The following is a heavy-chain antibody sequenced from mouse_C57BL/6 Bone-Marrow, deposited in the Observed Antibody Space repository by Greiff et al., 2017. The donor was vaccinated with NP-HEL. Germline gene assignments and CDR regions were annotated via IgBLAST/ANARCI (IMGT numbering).Heavy chain of an antibody. J-gene: IGHJ4*01. CDR3: ARNYYGSSYVRDAMDY. D-gene: IGHD1-1*01. Sequence: EVQLQQSGPVLVKPGASVKMSCKASGYTFTDYYMNWVKQSHGKSLEWIGVINPYNGGTSYNQKFKGKATLTVDKSSSTAYMELNSLTSEDSAVYYCARNYYGSSYVRDAMDYWGQGTSVTVSS. V-gene: IGHV1-19*01. CDR2: INPYNGGT. CDR1: GYTFTDYY.